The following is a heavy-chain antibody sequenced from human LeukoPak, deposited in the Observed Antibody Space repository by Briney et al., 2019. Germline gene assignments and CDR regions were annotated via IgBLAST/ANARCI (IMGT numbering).Heavy chain of an antibody. D-gene: IGHD3-10*01. Sequence: SETLSLTCAVSGDFLNNSLWSWIRQPPGEGLEWIGDVSYNGNTNHNPSLKSRVTMSVDTSKNQFSLKLTSVTAADTAVYYCARGSASGYEYFQHWGQGTLVTVSS. J-gene: IGHJ1*01. CDR1: GDFLNNSL. V-gene: IGHV4-59*12. CDR3: ARGSASGYEYFQH. CDR2: VSYNGNT.